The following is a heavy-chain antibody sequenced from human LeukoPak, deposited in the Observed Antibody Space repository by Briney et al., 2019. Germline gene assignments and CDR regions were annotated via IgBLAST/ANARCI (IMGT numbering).Heavy chain of an antibody. CDR2: IKHDGSEE. V-gene: IGHV3-7*01. J-gene: IGHJ4*02. CDR3: ATYSVYGKRELDN. D-gene: IGHD5/OR15-5a*01. Sequence: GGSLRLSCAASGFTFSSYGMHWVRQAPGKGLEWVANIKHDGSEEYYAESLKGRFTISRDNAKKTLYLQMNSLRDEDTGVYYCATYSVYGKRELDNWGQGTLVTVSS. CDR1: GFTFSSYG.